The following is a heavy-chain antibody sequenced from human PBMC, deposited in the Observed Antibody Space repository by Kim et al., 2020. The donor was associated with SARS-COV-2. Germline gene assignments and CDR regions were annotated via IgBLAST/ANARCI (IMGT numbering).Heavy chain of an antibody. V-gene: IGHV3-72*01. Sequence: GGSLRLSCAASGFTFSDHYMDWVRQAPGKGLEWVGRTRNKANSYTTEYAASVKGRFTISRDDSKNSLYLQMNSLKTEDTAVYYCARGRNIVATIPGNGKDVWGQGTTVTVSS. J-gene: IGHJ6*02. CDR2: TRNKANSYTT. CDR1: GFTFSDHY. D-gene: IGHD5-12*01. CDR3: ARGRNIVATIPGNGKDV.